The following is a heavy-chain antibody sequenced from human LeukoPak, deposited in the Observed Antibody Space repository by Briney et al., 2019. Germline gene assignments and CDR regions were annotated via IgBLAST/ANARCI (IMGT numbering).Heavy chain of an antibody. CDR1: GFTFSSYG. CDR2: IWYDGSNK. V-gene: IGHV3-33*01. CDR3: ARDSSYSSGWFYY. D-gene: IGHD6-19*01. J-gene: IGHJ4*02. Sequence: GGSLRLSCAASGFTFSSYGMHWVRQAPGKGLEWVAVIWYDGSNKYYADSVKGRFTISRDNSKNTLYLQMNSLRAEDTAVYYCARDSSYSSGWFYYWGQGTLVTAST.